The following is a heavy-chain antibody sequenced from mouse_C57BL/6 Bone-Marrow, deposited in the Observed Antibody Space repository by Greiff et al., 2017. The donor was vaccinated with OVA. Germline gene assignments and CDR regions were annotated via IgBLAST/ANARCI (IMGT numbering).Heavy chain of an antibody. J-gene: IGHJ2*01. V-gene: IGHV1-50*01. CDR3: AREEYYSSHDY. Sequence: QVQLQQPGAELVKPGASVKLSCKASGYTFTSYWMQWVKQRPGQGLEWIGEIDPSDSYTNYNQKFKGKATLTVDTSSSTAYMQLSSLTSEDSAVYYCAREEYYSSHDYGGQGTTLTVSA. D-gene: IGHD2-5*01. CDR2: IDPSDSYT. CDR1: GYTFTSYW.